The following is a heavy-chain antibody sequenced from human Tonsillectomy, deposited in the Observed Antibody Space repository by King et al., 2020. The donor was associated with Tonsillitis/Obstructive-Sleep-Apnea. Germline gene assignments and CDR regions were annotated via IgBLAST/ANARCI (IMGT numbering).Heavy chain of an antibody. CDR1: GFSLSTSGVG. V-gene: IGHV2-5*02. D-gene: IGHD3-3*01. Sequence: TLQESGPTLVKPPQTLTLTCTFSGFSLSTSGVGVGWIRQPPGQALEWLALIYWDDDKRYSPSLKSRLTITKDTSKNQVVLTMTNMDPVDTATYYCAHSSYYDFWSASKNWFDPWGQGTLVTVSS. J-gene: IGHJ5*02. CDR3: AHSSYYDFWSASKNWFDP. CDR2: IYWDDDK.